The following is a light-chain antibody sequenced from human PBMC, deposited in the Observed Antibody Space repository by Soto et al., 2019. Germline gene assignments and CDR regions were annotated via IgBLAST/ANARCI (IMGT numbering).Light chain of an antibody. CDR1: SGDVGDYDY. V-gene: IGLV2-14*01. J-gene: IGLJ2*01. CDR3: SSYKTYTPHVI. CDR2: EVS. Sequence: QSVITQPASVSGSPGHSITISCTGTSGDVGDYDYVSWYQQHQGKAPKLMIYEVSNRPSGISNRFSGSKSGNTASLTISGLQAEDEADYHCSSYKTYTPHVIFGGGTKVTVL.